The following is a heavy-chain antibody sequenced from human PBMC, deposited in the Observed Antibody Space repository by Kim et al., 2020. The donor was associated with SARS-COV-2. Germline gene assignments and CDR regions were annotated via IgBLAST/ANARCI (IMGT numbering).Heavy chain of an antibody. D-gene: IGHD3-10*01. CDR1: RFTFNNYW. Sequence: GGSLRLSCAASRFTFNNYWMHWVRQAPGKGLVWVSGINTDGSSTAYADSVKGRFTISRDSAKNTLYLQMNSLRVEDTAVYYCARGITMVRGIKVNDYWGQGTLVTVSS. J-gene: IGHJ4*02. V-gene: IGHV3-74*01. CDR3: ARGITMVRGIKVNDY. CDR2: INTDGSST.